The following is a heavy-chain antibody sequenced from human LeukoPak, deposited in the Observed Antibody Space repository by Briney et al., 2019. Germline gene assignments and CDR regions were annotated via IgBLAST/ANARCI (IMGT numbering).Heavy chain of an antibody. CDR2: ISSNGGST. V-gene: IGHV3-64*01. J-gene: IGHJ4*02. D-gene: IGHD6-6*01. CDR3: ARDGGKYSSSSYPDY. CDR1: GFTFSSYA. Sequence: TGGSLRLSCAASGFTFSSYAMHWVRQARGKGLEYVSAISSNGGSTYYANSVKGRFTISRDNSKNPLYLQMGSLRAEDMAVYYCARDGGKYSSSSYPDYWGQGTLVTVSS.